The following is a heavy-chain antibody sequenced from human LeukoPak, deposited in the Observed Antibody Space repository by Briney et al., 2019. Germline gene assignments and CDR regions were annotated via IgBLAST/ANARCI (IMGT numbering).Heavy chain of an antibody. CDR1: GFTFSSYG. J-gene: IGHJ4*02. CDR2: ISYDGSNK. Sequence: PGGSLRLSCAASGFTFSSYGMHRVRPAPGKGLEWVAVISYDGSNKYYADSVKGRFTISRDNSKNTLYLQMNSLRAEDTAVYYCAKNRGAAMVLDFDYWGQGTLVTVSS. CDR3: AKNRGAAMVLDFDY. V-gene: IGHV3-30*18. D-gene: IGHD5-18*01.